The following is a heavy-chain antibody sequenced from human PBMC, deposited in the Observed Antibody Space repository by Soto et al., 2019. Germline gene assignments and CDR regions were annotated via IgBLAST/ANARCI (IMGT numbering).Heavy chain of an antibody. D-gene: IGHD2-2*01. CDR3: ARLGCSSTSCYAGGDAFDI. V-gene: IGHV4-4*02. CDR2: IYHSGST. Sequence: QVQLQESGPGLVKPSGTLSLTCAVSSGSISSSNWWSWVRQPPGKGLEWIGEIYHSGSTNYNPSLKSRVTISVDKSKSQFSLKLSSVTAADTAVYYCARLGCSSTSCYAGGDAFDIWGQGTMVTVS. CDR1: SGSISSSNW. J-gene: IGHJ3*02.